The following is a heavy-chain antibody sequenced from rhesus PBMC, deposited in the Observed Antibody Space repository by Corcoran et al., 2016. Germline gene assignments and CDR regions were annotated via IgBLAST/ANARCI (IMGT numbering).Heavy chain of an antibody. J-gene: IGHJ4*01. Sequence: QVQLQESGPGLVKPSETLSLTCAVSGGSISGYYYWSWIRQPPGKGLEWIGSVYGRGGSINLTHSLKSRVTRYTDTSKNQFSWKRSSVTAADTAVYYGARDMGGYIAYFDYWGQGVLVTVSS. D-gene: IGHD5-24*01. V-gene: IGHV4S14*01. CDR2: VYGRGGSI. CDR1: GGSISGYYY. CDR3: ARDMGGYIAYFDY.